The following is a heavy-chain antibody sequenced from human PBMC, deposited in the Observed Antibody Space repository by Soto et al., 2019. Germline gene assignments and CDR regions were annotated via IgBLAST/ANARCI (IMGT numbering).Heavy chain of an antibody. D-gene: IGHD3-3*01. J-gene: IGHJ4*02. CDR3: ARSRSGAVPDSFGY. V-gene: IGHV3-30-3*01. CDR1: GFIFNRYA. CDR2: ISKDGSVQ. Sequence: QVQLVESGGRVVQPGRSLRLSCAASGFIFNRYAIHWVRQTPGKGLEWVAVISKDGSVQYYADSVRGRFIISRDKSKDTVYLEMNSLRAEDTAVVYCARSRSGAVPDSFGYLGQGTLVTVSS.